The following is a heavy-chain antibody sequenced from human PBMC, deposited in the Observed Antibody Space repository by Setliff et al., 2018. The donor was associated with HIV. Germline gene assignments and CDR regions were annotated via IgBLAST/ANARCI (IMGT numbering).Heavy chain of an antibody. Sequence: ETLSLTCTVSGGSISGDFWTWIRQPAGEGLEWIGRTHASGTTQCEPSLKNRCSMSIDTSKNQFSLKLSSVTAADTAVYYCARQTATGTSATFDSWGQGSQVTVSS. CDR1: GGSISGDF. V-gene: IGHV4-4*07. CDR2: THASGTT. D-gene: IGHD2-21*02. CDR3: ARQTATGTSATFDS. J-gene: IGHJ4*02.